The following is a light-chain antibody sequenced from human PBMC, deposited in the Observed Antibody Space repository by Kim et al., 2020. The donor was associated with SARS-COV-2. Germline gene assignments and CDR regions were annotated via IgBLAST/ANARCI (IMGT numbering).Light chain of an antibody. CDR1: QSVRSS. J-gene: IGKJ4*01. CDR2: AAS. V-gene: IGKV3-15*01. CDR3: QQYNSWPLA. Sequence: VSPGEGATLSCRASQSVRSSLAWYQQKPGQAPRLLIYAASTRATAIPARFSGSGSGTEFTLTISSLQSEDFAVYYCQQYNSWPLAFGGGTKVDIK.